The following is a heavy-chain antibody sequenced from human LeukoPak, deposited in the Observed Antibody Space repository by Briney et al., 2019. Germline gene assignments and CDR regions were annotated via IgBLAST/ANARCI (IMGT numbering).Heavy chain of an antibody. CDR1: GFTFSSYA. V-gene: IGHV3-23*01. J-gene: IGHJ6*03. D-gene: IGHD2-2*01. CDR2: ISGSGGST. Sequence: GGSLRLSCAASGFTFSSYAMSWVRQAPGKGLEWVSAISGSGGSTYYADSVKGRFTISRDNSKNTLYLQMNSLRAEDTAVYYCAKYALPDIVVVPAAMNYYYYMDVWGKGTTVTVSS. CDR3: AKYALPDIVVVPAAMNYYYYMDV.